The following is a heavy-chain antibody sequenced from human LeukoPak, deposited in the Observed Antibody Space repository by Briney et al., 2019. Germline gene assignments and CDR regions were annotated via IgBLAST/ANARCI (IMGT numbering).Heavy chain of an antibody. V-gene: IGHV4-59*01. J-gene: IGHJ4*02. Sequence: SETLSLTCTVSGGSISSYYWSWIRQPPGKGLEWIGYIYYSGSTNYNPSLKSRVTISVDTSKNQFSLKLSSVTAADTAVYYCARARVVPAATPYYFDYWGQGTLVTVSS. CDR2: IYYSGST. D-gene: IGHD2-2*01. CDR1: GGSISSYY. CDR3: ARARVVPAATPYYFDY.